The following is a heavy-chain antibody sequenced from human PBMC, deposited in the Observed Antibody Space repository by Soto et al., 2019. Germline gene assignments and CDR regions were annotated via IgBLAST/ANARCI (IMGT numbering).Heavy chain of an antibody. D-gene: IGHD5-12*01. CDR2: IYYSGST. CDR1: GGSISSYY. V-gene: IGHV4-59*01. Sequence: QVQLQESGPGLVKPSETLSLTCTVSGGSISSYYWSWIRQPPGKGLEWIGYIYYSGSTNYNPSLKSRVTISVDTSKNQFSLKLSSVTAADTAVYYCAREGEWLRLGNSFDPWGQGTLVTVSS. CDR3: AREGEWLRLGNSFDP. J-gene: IGHJ5*02.